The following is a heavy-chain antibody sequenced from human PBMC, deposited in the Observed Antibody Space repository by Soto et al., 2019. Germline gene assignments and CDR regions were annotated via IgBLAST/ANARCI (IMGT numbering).Heavy chain of an antibody. V-gene: IGHV1-18*01. Sequence: ASVKVSCKASGYTFTSYGISWVRQAPGQGLEWMGWISAYNGNTNYAQKLQGRVTMTTDTSTSTAYMELRSLRSDDPAVYYCTRKKEDYDGSGYYLFYWGRGTLFTFSS. CDR2: ISAYNGNT. CDR1: GYTFTSYG. J-gene: IGHJ4*02. CDR3: TRKKEDYDGSGYYLFY. D-gene: IGHD3-22*01.